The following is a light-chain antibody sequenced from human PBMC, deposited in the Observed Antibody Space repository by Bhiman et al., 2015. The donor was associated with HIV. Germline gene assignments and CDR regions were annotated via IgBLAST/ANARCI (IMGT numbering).Light chain of an antibody. J-gene: IGLJ1*01. CDR1: SSNIGSHF. CDR2: DNS. CDR3: GTWDSSLSAGGV. Sequence: QSMLTQPPSVSAAPGQRVTVSCSGSSSNIGSHFVSWYQQLPGTAPKLLIYDNSNRPSGIPDRFSGSKSGTSATLGITGLQTGDEADYYCGTWDSSLSAGGVFGTGTKVTVL. V-gene: IGLV1-51*01.